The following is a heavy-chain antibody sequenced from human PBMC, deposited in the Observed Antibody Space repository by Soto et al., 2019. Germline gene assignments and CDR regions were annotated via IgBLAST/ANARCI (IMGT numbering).Heavy chain of an antibody. CDR3: ARSVAVPGAHIDY. CDR1: GGSISGSY. D-gene: IGHD6-19*01. V-gene: IGHV4-59*01. Sequence: TLSLTCSVSGGSISGSYWSWIRQSPGKGLEWLGYVYYTGSTNYSPSLRSRVSISVDTSKNEFSLRLSSVTTADTAVYFCARSVAVPGAHIDYWGQGTQVTVSS. CDR2: VYYTGST. J-gene: IGHJ4*02.